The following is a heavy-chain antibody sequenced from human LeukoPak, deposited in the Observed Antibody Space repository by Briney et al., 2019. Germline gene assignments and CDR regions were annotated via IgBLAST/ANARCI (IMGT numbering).Heavy chain of an antibody. Sequence: PSGTLSLTCTGSGDSISSTFWWSWVRQPPARGLEWIGEIYHSGSTNYNPSLKSRVTISVDKSKHQFSLNLTSVTAADTAVYFCARRMGFTDAVAFGGQGTLVTVSS. V-gene: IGHV4-4*02. J-gene: IGHJ4*02. CDR3: ARRMGFTDAVAF. D-gene: IGHD2-21*01. CDR2: IYHSGST. CDR1: GDSISSTFW.